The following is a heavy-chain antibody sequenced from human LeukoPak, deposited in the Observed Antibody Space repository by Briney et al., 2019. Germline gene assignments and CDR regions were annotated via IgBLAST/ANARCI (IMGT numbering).Heavy chain of an antibody. CDR1: GYTFTGYY. CDR2: INPNSGGT. Sequence: GASVKVSCKASGYTFTGYYMHWVRQAPGQGLEWMGWINPNSGGTNYAQKFQGRVTMTRDTSISTAYMELSRLRSDDTAVYYCARLLGIAVAGTIDYWGQGTLVTVSS. J-gene: IGHJ4*02. CDR3: ARLLGIAVAGTIDY. D-gene: IGHD6-19*01. V-gene: IGHV1-2*02.